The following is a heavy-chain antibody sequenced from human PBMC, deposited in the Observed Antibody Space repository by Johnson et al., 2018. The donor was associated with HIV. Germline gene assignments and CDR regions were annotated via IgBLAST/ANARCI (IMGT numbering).Heavy chain of an antibody. J-gene: IGHJ3*02. CDR3: AKGRVTMFGGVIWYGFDI. V-gene: IGHV3-9*01. Sequence: QLVESGGGVVRPGGSLRLSCAASGFTFDDYAMHWVRQVPGKGLDWVSGINWNSGTIGYADSVKGRFTISRDNAKNSLYLQMNRLRAEDTALYYWAKGRVTMFGGVIWYGFDIWGQGTMVTVSS. D-gene: IGHD3-3*01. CDR1: GFTFDDYA. CDR2: INWNSGTI.